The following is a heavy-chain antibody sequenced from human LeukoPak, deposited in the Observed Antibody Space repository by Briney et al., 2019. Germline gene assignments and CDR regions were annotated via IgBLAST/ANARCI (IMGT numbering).Heavy chain of an antibody. V-gene: IGHV4-34*01. CDR3: ARGQDKWERFSSYYYGLDV. CDR2: ITHSGST. Sequence: SETLSLTCAVYGVSYSGYHWNWIRQPPGKGLEWIGEITHSGSTKYSPSLKSPVTISVDTSKNQFSLKESSVTEADTAVYYCARGQDKWERFSSYYYGLDVWGQGTTVIVSS. J-gene: IGHJ6*02. CDR1: GVSYSGYH. D-gene: IGHD1-26*01.